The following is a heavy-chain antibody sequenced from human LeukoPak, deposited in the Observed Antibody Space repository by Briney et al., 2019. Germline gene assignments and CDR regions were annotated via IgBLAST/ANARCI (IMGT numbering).Heavy chain of an antibody. D-gene: IGHD6-6*01. CDR2: ISSSSSYI. J-gene: IGHJ4*02. Sequence: GGSLRLSCAASGFTFSSYSMNWVRQAPGKGLEWVSSISSSSSYIYYADSVKGQFTISRDNAKNSLYLQMNSLRAEDTAVYYCARSRVARSGSSSTFDYWGQGTLVTVSS. CDR3: ARSRVARSGSSSTFDY. V-gene: IGHV3-21*01. CDR1: GFTFSSYS.